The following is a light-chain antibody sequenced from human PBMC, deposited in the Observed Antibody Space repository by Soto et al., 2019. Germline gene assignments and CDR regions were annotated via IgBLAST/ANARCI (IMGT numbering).Light chain of an antibody. V-gene: IGKV3-15*01. Sequence: EIVMTQSPATLSVSPGERATLSCRANQSVSSNLAWYQQKPGQAPRLLIYGASTRATGAPARVSGSGSGTEFTLTISILQSEDFAVYYCQEYNNWPLLTFGGGTKVEIK. CDR1: QSVSSN. CDR2: GAS. J-gene: IGKJ4*01. CDR3: QEYNNWPLLT.